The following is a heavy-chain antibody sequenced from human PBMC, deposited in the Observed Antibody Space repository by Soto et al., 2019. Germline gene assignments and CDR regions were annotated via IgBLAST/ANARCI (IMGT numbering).Heavy chain of an antibody. D-gene: IGHD1-26*01. CDR2: IYHSGTT. CDR1: GGSISRSNW. J-gene: IGHJ5*02. CDR3: ARGSGDYNGWFDP. Sequence: QVQLQESGPGLVKPSGTLSLTCAVSGGSISRSNWWTWVRQPPGKGLEWIGEIYHSGTTNYNASLKSRGTLSVDKTRNQFSLKLTSVTAADTALYYCARGSGDYNGWFDPWGPGTLVSVSS. V-gene: IGHV4-4*02.